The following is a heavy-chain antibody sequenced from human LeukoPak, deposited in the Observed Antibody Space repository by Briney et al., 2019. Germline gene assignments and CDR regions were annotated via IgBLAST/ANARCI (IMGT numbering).Heavy chain of an antibody. D-gene: IGHD6-6*01. Sequence: GSLKVSCKASGYTFTSYYMHWVRQAPGQGLEWRGIISLSGGSTSYAQKFQGRVTMTRDTSTSTVYMELSSLRSEDTAVYYCARDGPRIAALGEDFDYWGQGTLVTVS. CDR1: GYTFTSYY. J-gene: IGHJ4*02. V-gene: IGHV1-46*01. CDR3: ARDGPRIAALGEDFDY. CDR2: ISLSGGST.